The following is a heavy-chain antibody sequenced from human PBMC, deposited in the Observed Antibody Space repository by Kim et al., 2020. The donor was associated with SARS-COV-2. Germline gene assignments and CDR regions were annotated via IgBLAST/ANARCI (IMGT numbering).Heavy chain of an antibody. CDR2: INHSGST. Sequence: SETLSLTCAVYGGSFSGYYWSWIRQPPGKGLEWIGEINHSGSTNYNPSLKSRVTISVDTSKNQFSLKLSSVTAVDTAVYYCAGGYYDSSGANRHAFDIWG. J-gene: IGHJ3*02. V-gene: IGHV4-34*01. D-gene: IGHD3-22*01. CDR3: AGGYYDSSGANRHAFDI. CDR1: GGSFSGYY.